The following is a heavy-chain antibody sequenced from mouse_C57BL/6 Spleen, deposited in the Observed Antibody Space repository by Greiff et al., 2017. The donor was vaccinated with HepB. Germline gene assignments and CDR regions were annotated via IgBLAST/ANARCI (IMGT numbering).Heavy chain of an antibody. J-gene: IGHJ3*01. CDR1: GYTFTDHT. V-gene: IGHV1-78*01. CDR3: ASSPAITTVVGRFAY. D-gene: IGHD1-1*01. Sequence: VQLQQSDAELVKPGASVKISCKVSGYTFTDHTIHWMKQRPEQGLEWIGYIYPRDGSTKYNEKFKDKATLTADKSSSTAYMQLNSLTSEDSAVYFCASSPAITTVVGRFAYWGQGTLVTVSA. CDR2: IYPRDGST.